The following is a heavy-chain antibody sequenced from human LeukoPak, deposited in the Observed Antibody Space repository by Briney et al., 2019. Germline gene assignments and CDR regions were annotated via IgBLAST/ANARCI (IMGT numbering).Heavy chain of an antibody. CDR2: MNPSSGNT. V-gene: IGHV1-8*01. D-gene: IGHD6-13*01. Sequence: ASVKVSCKASGYTFTSYDINWVRQATGQGLEWMGWMNPSSGNTGYAQKFQGRVTMTRNTSISTAYMELSSLRSEDTAVYYCARRLSIAAAGRKRAYYFDYWGRGTLVTVSS. J-gene: IGHJ4*02. CDR1: GYTFTSYD. CDR3: ARRLSIAAAGRKRAYYFDY.